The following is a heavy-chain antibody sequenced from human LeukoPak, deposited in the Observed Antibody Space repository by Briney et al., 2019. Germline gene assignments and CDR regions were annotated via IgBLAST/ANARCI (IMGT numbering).Heavy chain of an antibody. CDR1: GFTLSSYE. CDR3: ARAYGSGSSHMANC. Sequence: GGSLRLSCAVSGFTLSSYEMNWLRQAPGKGLEWVSYIGSGGTSIFYADSVKGRFTISRDNAENSLYLQMNSLRVEDTGVYYCARAYGSGSSHMANCWGQGTLVTVSS. J-gene: IGHJ4*02. V-gene: IGHV3-48*03. D-gene: IGHD3-10*01. CDR2: IGSGGTSI.